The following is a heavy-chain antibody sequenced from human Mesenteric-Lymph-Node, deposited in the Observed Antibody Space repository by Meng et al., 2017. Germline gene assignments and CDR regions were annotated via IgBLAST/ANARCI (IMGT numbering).Heavy chain of an antibody. V-gene: IGHV3-7*01. D-gene: IGHD3-9*01. CDR3: VGDTDWHNFDY. CDR2: IRKDGSDI. CDR1: GFTFSNYW. J-gene: IGHJ4*02. Sequence: GESLKISCAASGFTFSNYWMSWVRQAPGKGLEWVANIRKDGSDIYYLDSVKGRFTISRDNAKNSLYLQMNSLRVEDTAVYYCVGDTDWHNFDYWSQGTLVTVSS.